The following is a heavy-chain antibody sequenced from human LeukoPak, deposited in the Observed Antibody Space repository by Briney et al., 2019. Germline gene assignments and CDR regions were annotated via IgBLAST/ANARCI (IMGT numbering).Heavy chain of an antibody. CDR1: GGSISSYY. Sequence: SSETLSLTCTVSGGSISSYYGSWIRQPAGKGLEWIGRIYTSGSTNYNPSLKSRVTMSVDTSKNQFSLKLSSVTAADTAVYYCARDTGGVTYYDFWSGYYRSYYFDYWGRGTLVTVSS. D-gene: IGHD3-3*01. CDR3: ARDTGGVTYYDFWSGYYRSYYFDY. J-gene: IGHJ4*02. V-gene: IGHV4-4*07. CDR2: IYTSGST.